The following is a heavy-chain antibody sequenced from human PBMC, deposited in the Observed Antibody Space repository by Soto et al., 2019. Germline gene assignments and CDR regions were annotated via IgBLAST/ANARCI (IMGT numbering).Heavy chain of an antibody. J-gene: IGHJ4*02. D-gene: IGHD3-3*01. CDR1: GGSFNSYY. V-gene: IGHV4-34*01. CDR2: VSQGEGT. CDR3: ARGLEPAKTGY. Sequence: QVQLQESGPGLVKPSETLSLTCAVYGGSFNSYYWSWIRQPPGKGLEWIGEVSQGEGTKYNPSLESRVTISIDTSKNHFSLRLTSVTAADTAVYYCARGLEPAKTGYWGRGTLVTVSS.